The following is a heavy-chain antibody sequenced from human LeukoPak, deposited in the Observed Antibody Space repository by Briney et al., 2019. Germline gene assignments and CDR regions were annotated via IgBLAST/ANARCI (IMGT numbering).Heavy chain of an antibody. V-gene: IGHV1-69*06. CDR3: ASPYDYGDHYLDALHI. CDR2: IIPLFGTA. J-gene: IGHJ3*02. D-gene: IGHD4-17*01. CDR1: GDTFSSFA. Sequence: ASVKVSCKASGDTFSSFAVSWVRQAPGQGLEWMCRIIPLFGTADYAQRYQGRVTISADNSLNTAYLELSSLTSEDTAVYYCASPYDYGDHYLDALHIWGQGTIVTVSS.